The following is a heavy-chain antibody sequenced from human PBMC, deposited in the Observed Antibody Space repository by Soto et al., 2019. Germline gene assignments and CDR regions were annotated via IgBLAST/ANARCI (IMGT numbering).Heavy chain of an antibody. Sequence: ASVKVSCKASGYTFTSYGISWVRQAPGQGLEWMGWISAYNGNTNYAQKLQGRVTMTTDTSTSTAYMELRSLRSDDTAVYYCASGANIAAAGKRDDAFDIWGQGTMVTV. CDR3: ASGANIAAAGKRDDAFDI. CDR2: ISAYNGNT. V-gene: IGHV1-18*04. CDR1: GYTFTSYG. J-gene: IGHJ3*02. D-gene: IGHD6-13*01.